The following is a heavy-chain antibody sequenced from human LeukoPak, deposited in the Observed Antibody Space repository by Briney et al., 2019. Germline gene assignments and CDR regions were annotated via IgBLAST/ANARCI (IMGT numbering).Heavy chain of an antibody. CDR2: INPKSGGP. V-gene: IGHV1-2*02. J-gene: IGHJ4*02. D-gene: IGHD3-10*01. Sequence: VASVKVSCKASGYTFTGYFLHWVRQAPGQGLEWMGWINPKSGGPNYAREFQGRVTMTRDTSISTAYMELSSLRSDDTAVYYCARICTSGSFYCYWGQGTLVTVSS. CDR1: GYTFTGYF. CDR3: ARICTSGSFYCY.